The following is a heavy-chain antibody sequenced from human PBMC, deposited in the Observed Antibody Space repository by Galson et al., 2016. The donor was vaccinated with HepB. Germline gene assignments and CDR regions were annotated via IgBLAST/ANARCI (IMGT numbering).Heavy chain of an antibody. J-gene: IGHJ4*02. Sequence: SLRLSCAASGFPFSSYSMHWVRQTPGKGLEWVAVISYGEVDEYYADSVKGRFTISRDNSKNTLYLQMNSLRDEDTAVYYCARDPPRLFGGGYFDYWGQGILVTVSS. CDR2: ISYGEVDE. V-gene: IGHV3-30*04. CDR1: GFPFSSYS. CDR3: ARDPPRLFGGGYFDY. D-gene: IGHD3-10*01.